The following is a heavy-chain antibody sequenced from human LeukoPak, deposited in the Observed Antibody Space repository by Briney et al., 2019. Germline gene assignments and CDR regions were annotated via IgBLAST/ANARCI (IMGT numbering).Heavy chain of an antibody. Sequence: SETLSLTCTVSGDSINSHYSSWIRQPPGKGLEWVGFIYTRGSTNYNPSLKSRVTLSGDTSKNQVSLTLNSVSAGDASVYYCARHWIETTKTYSYWFDPWGQGTLVPVSS. CDR3: ARHWIETTKTYSYWFDP. J-gene: IGHJ5*02. CDR2: IYTRGST. D-gene: IGHD1-1*01. CDR1: GDSINSHY. V-gene: IGHV4-4*08.